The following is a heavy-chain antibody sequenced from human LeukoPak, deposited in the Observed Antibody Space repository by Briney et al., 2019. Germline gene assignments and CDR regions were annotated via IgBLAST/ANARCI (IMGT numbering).Heavy chain of an antibody. CDR1: GGSISSYY. V-gene: IGHV4-39*07. D-gene: IGHD2-15*01. CDR2: IYYSGST. Sequence: PSETLSLTCTVSGGSISSYYWGWIRQPPGKGLEWIGSIYYSGSTYYNPSLKSRVTISVDASQNQLSLNLKSVTAADTAVYYCARDRDVDDFDSWGHGTLVTVSS. J-gene: IGHJ4*01. CDR3: ARDRDVDDFDS.